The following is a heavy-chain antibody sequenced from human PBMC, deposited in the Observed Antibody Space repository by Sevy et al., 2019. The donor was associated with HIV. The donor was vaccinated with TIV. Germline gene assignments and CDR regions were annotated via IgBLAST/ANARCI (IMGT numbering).Heavy chain of an antibody. V-gene: IGHV3-48*02. CDR1: GFTFSDYS. D-gene: IGHD3-10*01. CDR3: ARDDTASYLPVS. J-gene: IGHJ4*02. Sequence: GGSLRLSCAASGFTFSDYSLNWVRQAPGKGLKWVSYISGSGTTRHYADSVRGRFTISRDDAKNSLYLQMSSLRDEDTAVYYCARDDTASYLPVSWGQGTLVTVSS. CDR2: ISGSGTTR.